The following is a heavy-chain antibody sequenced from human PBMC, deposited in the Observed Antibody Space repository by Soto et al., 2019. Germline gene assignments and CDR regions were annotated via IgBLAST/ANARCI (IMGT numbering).Heavy chain of an antibody. CDR2: TYYRSQWYN. CDR3: AREVIVGGIVDY. Sequence: PSHTISLTCAISGDSVSRSSAAWNWIRQSPSRGLEWLGRTYYRSQWYNDYAASVKSRITINPDTSKSQFSLQLDSVTPEDTAVYYCAREVIVGGIVDYWGQGTLVTVS. V-gene: IGHV6-1*01. CDR1: GDSVSRSSAA. J-gene: IGHJ4*02. D-gene: IGHD1-26*01.